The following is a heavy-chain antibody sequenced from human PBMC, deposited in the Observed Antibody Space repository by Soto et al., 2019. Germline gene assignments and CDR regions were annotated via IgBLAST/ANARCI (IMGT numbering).Heavy chain of an antibody. CDR2: ISTFNGNT. D-gene: IGHD4-17*01. V-gene: IGHV1-18*04. J-gene: IGHJ5*02. CDR3: ARGTVTSGRWFGP. Sequence: QVHLVQSGTEVKEPGASVTVSCKASASTFTGYTINWVRQAPGQGLAWMGGISTFNGNTKYAGNFEGRVTMTTNTSTTTAYMELTSLTFDDTAVYFCARGTVTSGRWFGPWGQGTLVSVSS. CDR1: ASTFTGYT.